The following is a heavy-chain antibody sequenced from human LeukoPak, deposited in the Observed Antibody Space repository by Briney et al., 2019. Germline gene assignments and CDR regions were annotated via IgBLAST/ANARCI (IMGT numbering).Heavy chain of an antibody. CDR1: GYTFTNND. CDR3: TRGRAAGD. CDR2: VSPDSGDT. J-gene: IGHJ4*02. Sequence: ASVKVSCKASGYTFTNNDINWVRQATGQGIEWMGWVSPDSGDTGYAPNFRGRVAMTTDTSINTAYMELTSLTSEDTAIYYCTRGRAAGDWGQGTLVTVSS. D-gene: IGHD6-19*01. V-gene: IGHV1-8*01.